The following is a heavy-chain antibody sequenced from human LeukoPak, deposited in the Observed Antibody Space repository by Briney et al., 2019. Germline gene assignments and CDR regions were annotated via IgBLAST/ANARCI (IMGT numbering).Heavy chain of an antibody. J-gene: IGHJ3*02. V-gene: IGHV4-61*08. Sequence: IPSETLSLTCTVSGGSVDTIDYYWSWIRQPPGKGLEWIGYMYHTGSSIYSPSLKSRLTISVDTSKNQFTLNLSSMTAADTAVYYCAGDQGGSAHRHAFDIWGQGTLVTVSS. CDR3: AGDQGGSAHRHAFDI. D-gene: IGHD1-26*01. CDR1: GGSVDTIDYY. CDR2: MYHTGSS.